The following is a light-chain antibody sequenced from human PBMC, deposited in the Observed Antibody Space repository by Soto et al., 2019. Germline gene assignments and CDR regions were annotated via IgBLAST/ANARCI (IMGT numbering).Light chain of an antibody. J-gene: IGLJ2*01. CDR3: AAWDDSLSGQV. Sequence: QTVVTQPPSASGTPGQRVTISCSGSSSNIGRSYVYWYQQVPGTAPKLLMYRNNQRPSGVPDRFSGSKSGTSASLAISGLRSEDEADYSCAAWDDSLSGQVFGGGTKLTVL. V-gene: IGLV1-47*01. CDR2: RNN. CDR1: SSNIGRSY.